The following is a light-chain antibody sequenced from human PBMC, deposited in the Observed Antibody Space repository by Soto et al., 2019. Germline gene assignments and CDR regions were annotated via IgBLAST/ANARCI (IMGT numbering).Light chain of an antibody. J-gene: IGLJ1*01. CDR3: SSYTRSGTPV. V-gene: IGLV2-14*01. CDR1: RSDVGTNNY. Sequence: QSALTQPASVSGSPGQSITISCTGARSDVGTNNYVSWYQHHPGKAPKLMIFEVSNRPSGVSNRVSGSKSANTASLTISGLQAEDEADYYCSSYTRSGTPVFGTGTKLTVL. CDR2: EVS.